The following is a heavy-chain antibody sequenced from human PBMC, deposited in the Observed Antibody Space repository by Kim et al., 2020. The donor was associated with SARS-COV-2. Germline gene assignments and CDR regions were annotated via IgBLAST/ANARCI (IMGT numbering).Heavy chain of an antibody. CDR1: GGTFSSYA. D-gene: IGHD2-2*01. CDR2: IIPIFGTA. CDR3: GLLWSNTSLRLSQIYGMDV. J-gene: IGHJ6*02. V-gene: IGHV1-69*13. Sequence: SVKVSCKASGGTFSSYAISWVRQAPGQGLEWMGGIIPIFGTANYAQKFQGRVTITADESTSTAYMELSSLRSEDTAVYYCGLLWSNTSLRLSQIYGMDVWGQGSTGAVSS.